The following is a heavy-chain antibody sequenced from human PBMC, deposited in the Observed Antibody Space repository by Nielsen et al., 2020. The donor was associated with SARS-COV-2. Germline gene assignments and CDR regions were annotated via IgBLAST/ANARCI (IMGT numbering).Heavy chain of an antibody. CDR3: AREVLDYYYGMDV. Sequence: GESLKISCAASGFTFSSYSMNWVRQAPGKGLEWVSYISSSSSTIYYADSVKGRFTISRDNSKNTLYLQMNSLRAEDTAVYYCAREVLDYYYGMDVWGQGTTVTVSS. D-gene: IGHD3-3*01. CDR2: ISSSSSTI. CDR1: GFTFSSYS. V-gene: IGHV3-48*01. J-gene: IGHJ6*02.